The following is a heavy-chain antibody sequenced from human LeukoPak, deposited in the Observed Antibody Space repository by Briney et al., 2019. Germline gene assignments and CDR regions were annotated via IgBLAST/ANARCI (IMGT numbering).Heavy chain of an antibody. J-gene: IGHJ4*02. D-gene: IGHD3-10*01. CDR1: GFTFSGSA. CDR3: TSRGYGSGSYYNCGY. V-gene: IGHV3-73*01. CDR2: IRSKANSYAT. Sequence: HPGGSLRLSCAASGFTFSGSAIHWVRQASGKGLEWVGRIRSKANSYATAYAASVKGRFIISRDDSKSTAYLQMNSLKTEDTAVYYCTSRGYGSGSYYNCGYWGQGTLVTVSS.